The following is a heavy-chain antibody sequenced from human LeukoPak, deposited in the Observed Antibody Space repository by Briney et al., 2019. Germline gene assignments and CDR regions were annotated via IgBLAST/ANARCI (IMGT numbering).Heavy chain of an antibody. V-gene: IGHV3-30-3*01. Sequence: GGSLRLSCAASGFTFSSYAMHWVRQAPGKGLEWVAVISYDGSKKYYADSVKGRLTISRDNSKNTLYLQMTSPRAEDTAVYYCAKEGGPLLGIVVVVAADPGWFDPWGQGTLVTVSS. CDR1: GFTFSSYA. CDR3: AKEGGPLLGIVVVVAADPGWFDP. J-gene: IGHJ5*02. CDR2: ISYDGSKK. D-gene: IGHD2-15*01.